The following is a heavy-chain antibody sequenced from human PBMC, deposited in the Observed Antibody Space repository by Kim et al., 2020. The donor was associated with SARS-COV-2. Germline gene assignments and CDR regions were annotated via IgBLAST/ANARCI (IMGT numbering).Heavy chain of an antibody. D-gene: IGHD6-19*01. CDR3: ARVRGYATGWYQNENRGWFDP. V-gene: IGHV1-18*01. J-gene: IGHJ5*02. CDR2: ITVANGDT. CDR1: GYTFNSYD. Sequence: ASVKVSCRASGYTFNSYDITWVRQAPGQGLEWMGWITVANGDTKYAQTFQDRLTMTADTSTSTAYMELKSLRSDDTAVYYCARVRGYATGWYQNENRGWFDPWGQGTLVTVSS.